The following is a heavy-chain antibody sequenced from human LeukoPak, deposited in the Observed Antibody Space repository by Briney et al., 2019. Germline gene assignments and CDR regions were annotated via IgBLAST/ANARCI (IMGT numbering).Heavy chain of an antibody. CDR2: INHSGST. CDR1: GGSFSGYY. CDR3: VKIDGSGSYYPPDY. V-gene: IGHV4-34*01. J-gene: IGHJ4*02. D-gene: IGHD3-10*01. Sequence: SETLSLTCAVYGGSFSGYYWSWIRQPPGKGLEWIGEINHSGSTNYNPSLKSRVTISVDTSKNQFSLKLSSVTAADTAVYYCVKIDGSGSYYPPDYWGQGTLVTVSS.